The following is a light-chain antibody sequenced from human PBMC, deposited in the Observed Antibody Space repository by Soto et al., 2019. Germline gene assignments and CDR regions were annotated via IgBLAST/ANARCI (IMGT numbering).Light chain of an antibody. CDR2: AAS. V-gene: IGKV1-9*01. Sequence: DIQLTQSPSFLSASVGDRVTITCRASQGISSYLAWYQQKPGKAPKLLIYAASTLQSGVPSRFSGSGSGTEFTLTISSLQPEDFATYYCQQLNSSVHFGQGTKLEIK. CDR3: QQLNSSVH. J-gene: IGKJ2*01. CDR1: QGISSY.